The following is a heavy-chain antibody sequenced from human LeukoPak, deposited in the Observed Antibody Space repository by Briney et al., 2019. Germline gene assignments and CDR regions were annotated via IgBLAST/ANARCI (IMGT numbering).Heavy chain of an antibody. CDR2: ISSSSSYI. Sequence: GGSLRLSCAASGFTFSSYSMNWVRHAPGEGLEWVSPISSSSSYIYYADSVKGRFTISRDNAKNSLYLQMNSQRAEDTAVYYCARSYYDSSGYYVKDDAFDIWGQGTMVTVSS. CDR1: GFTFSSYS. D-gene: IGHD3-22*01. V-gene: IGHV3-21*01. CDR3: ARSYYDSSGYYVKDDAFDI. J-gene: IGHJ3*02.